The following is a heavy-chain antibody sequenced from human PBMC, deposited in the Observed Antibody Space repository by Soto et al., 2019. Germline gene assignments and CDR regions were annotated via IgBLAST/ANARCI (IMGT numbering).Heavy chain of an antibody. J-gene: IGHJ5*02. CDR3: ARDHIAAAGTSFHWFDP. CDR2: IIPIFGTA. D-gene: IGHD6-13*01. CDR1: GGTFSSYS. Sequence: GASVKVSCKASGGTFSSYSISWVLQAPGEGLEWMGGIIPIFGTANYAQKFQGRVTITADESTSTAYMELSSLRSEDTAVYYCARDHIAAAGTSFHWFDPWGQGTLVTVSS. V-gene: IGHV1-69*13.